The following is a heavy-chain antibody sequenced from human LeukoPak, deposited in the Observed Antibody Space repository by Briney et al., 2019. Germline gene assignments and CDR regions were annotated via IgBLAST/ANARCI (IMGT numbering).Heavy chain of an antibody. V-gene: IGHV3-20*04. D-gene: IGHD3-10*01. CDR1: GFTFDDYG. J-gene: IGHJ4*02. Sequence: GGSLRLSCAASGFTFDDYGMSWVRQAPGKGLEWVSGINWNGGSTGYADSVKGRFTISRDNAKKSLYLQMNSLRAEDTALYYCARGGRGGKALGYWGQGNLVTVSS. CDR3: ARGGRGGKALGY. CDR2: INWNGGST.